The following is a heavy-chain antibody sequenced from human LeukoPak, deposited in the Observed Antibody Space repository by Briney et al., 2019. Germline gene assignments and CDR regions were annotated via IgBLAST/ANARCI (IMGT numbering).Heavy chain of an antibody. Sequence: GGSLRLSCAASGFTFSSYSMNWVRQAPGKGLEWVSSISSSSSYIYYADSVKGRFTISRDNAKNSLYLQMNSLRAEDTAVYYCARVGYYDSSGYYQGAFDIWGQGTMVTVSS. D-gene: IGHD3-22*01. CDR1: GFTFSSYS. J-gene: IGHJ3*02. CDR3: ARVGYYDSSGYYQGAFDI. V-gene: IGHV3-21*01. CDR2: ISSSSSYI.